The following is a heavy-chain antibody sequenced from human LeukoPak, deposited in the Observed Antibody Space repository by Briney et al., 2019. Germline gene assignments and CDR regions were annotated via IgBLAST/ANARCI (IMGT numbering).Heavy chain of an antibody. CDR1: GYTLTELS. J-gene: IGHJ4*02. D-gene: IGHD3-3*01. CDR2: ISAYNGNT. Sequence: ASVKVSCKVSGYTLTELSMHWVRQAPGQGLEWMGWISAYNGNTNYAQKLQGRVTMTTDTSTSTAYMELRSLRSDDTAVYYCARDYDFWSGYYGGLYWGQGTLVTVSS. CDR3: ARDYDFWSGYYGGLY. V-gene: IGHV1-18*01.